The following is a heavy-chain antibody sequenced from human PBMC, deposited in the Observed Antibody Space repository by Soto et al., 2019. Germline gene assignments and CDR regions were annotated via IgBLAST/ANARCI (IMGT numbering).Heavy chain of an antibody. V-gene: IGHV4-59*07. CDR2: IHYSGSA. CDR1: GSSIIGYY. Sequence: SDTLSRTCTFAGSSIIGYYWTWIRQSPERGLEWIGDIHYSGSANYNPPLNSRLTMSVDRSKSQFSMKLASVTAADTAVYYCARGVGGSGLNWFDPWGQGTLVTVSS. D-gene: IGHD6-19*01. CDR3: ARGVGGSGLNWFDP. J-gene: IGHJ5*02.